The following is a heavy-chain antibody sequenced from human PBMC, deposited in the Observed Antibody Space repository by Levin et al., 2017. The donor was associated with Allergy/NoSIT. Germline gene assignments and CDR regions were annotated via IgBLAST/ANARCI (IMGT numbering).Heavy chain of an antibody. CDR2: ISSNGGST. D-gene: IGHD4-17*01. J-gene: IGHJ5*02. Sequence: GGSLRLSCAASGFTFSSYAMHWVRQAPGKGLEYVSAISSNGGSTYYANSVKGRFTISRDNSKNTLYLQMGSLRAEDMAVYYCARDILAPRGDYPPWGQGTLVTVSS. V-gene: IGHV3-64*01. CDR3: ARDILAPRGDYPP. CDR1: GFTFSSYA.